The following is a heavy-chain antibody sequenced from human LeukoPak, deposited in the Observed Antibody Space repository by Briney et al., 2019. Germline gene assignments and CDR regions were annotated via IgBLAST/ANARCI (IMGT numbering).Heavy chain of an antibody. D-gene: IGHD6-19*01. CDR1: GGSISSYY. V-gene: IGHV4-4*07. CDR3: ARGEIAVACTEY. CDR2: IYTSGRT. Sequence: PSETLSLTCTVSGGSISSYYWSWVRQPAGKGLEWIGRIYTSGRTNYNPSLKSRVTMSVDTSNNQFSLNLTSVTAADTAVYYCARGEIAVACTEYWGQGTLVTVSS. J-gene: IGHJ4*02.